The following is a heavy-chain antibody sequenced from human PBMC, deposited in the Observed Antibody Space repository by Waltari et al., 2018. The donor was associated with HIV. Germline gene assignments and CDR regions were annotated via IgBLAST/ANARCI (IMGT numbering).Heavy chain of an antibody. CDR3: ASPDTTMVHGHYYFYHMDV. CDR1: GFTVSINY. J-gene: IGHJ6*02. CDR2: IDTGGRK. V-gene: IGHV3-66*01. D-gene: IGHD5-18*01. Sequence: EVQLVESGGGLVQTGGSLRLPRASSGFTVSINYMSRARQAPGKGLGWVSFIDTGGRKCYADSVKGIFTISRDNSKNTLYLQMNSLRAEDTAVYYCASPDTTMVHGHYYFYHMDVWGQGTTVTVSS.